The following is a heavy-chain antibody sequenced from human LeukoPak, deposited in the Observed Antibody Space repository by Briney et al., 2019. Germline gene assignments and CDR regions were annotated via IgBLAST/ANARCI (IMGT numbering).Heavy chain of an antibody. Sequence: GGSLELSCAASGFPFSSYAMSWVRPAPRKGLEWVSAISGSGGSTYYADSVKGRFTISRDNSKNTLYLQMNSLRAEDTVVYYCALDYYDSSGYLCWGEGTLVTVSS. D-gene: IGHD3-22*01. V-gene: IGHV3-23*01. CDR1: GFPFSSYA. CDR3: ALDYYDSSGYLC. J-gene: IGHJ4*02. CDR2: ISGSGGST.